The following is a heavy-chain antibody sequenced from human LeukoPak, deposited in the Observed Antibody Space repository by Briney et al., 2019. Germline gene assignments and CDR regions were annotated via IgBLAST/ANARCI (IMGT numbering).Heavy chain of an antibody. V-gene: IGHV3-23*01. CDR1: GFNFSSYA. CDR3: AKDRLSGIAARPSRGY. D-gene: IGHD6-6*01. J-gene: IGHJ4*02. Sequence: PGGSLRLSCAASGFNFSSYAMSWVRQAPGRGLAWVSAISGSGGSTYYADSVKGRFTISRDNSKNTLYLQMNSLRAEDTAVYYCAKDRLSGIAARPSRGYWGQGTLVTVSS. CDR2: ISGSGGST.